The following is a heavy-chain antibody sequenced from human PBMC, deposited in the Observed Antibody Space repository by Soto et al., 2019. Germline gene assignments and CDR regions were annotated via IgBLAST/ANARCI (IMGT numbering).Heavy chain of an antibody. D-gene: IGHD6-19*01. V-gene: IGHV3-11*06. Sequence: QVQLVESGGGLVKPGGSLRLSCAASRFSFSDYYMSWIRQAPGKGLEWVSLISSSGYFTNYADSVKGRFTIYRDNAKNSLYLQLYSLRAEDTAVNFCARLGAVASRTFDTRGQGSMVTVPS. CDR1: RFSFSDYY. CDR2: ISSSGYFT. J-gene: IGHJ3*02. CDR3: ARLGAVASRTFDT.